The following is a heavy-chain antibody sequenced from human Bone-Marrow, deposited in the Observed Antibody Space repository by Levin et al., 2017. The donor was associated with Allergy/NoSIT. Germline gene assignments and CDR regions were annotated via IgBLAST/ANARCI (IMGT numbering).Heavy chain of an antibody. V-gene: IGHV3-53*01. J-gene: IGHJ3*02. Sequence: GGSLRLSCAASGFSVSNYYMSWVRQAPGKGLEWVSIFSIGGTTAYADSVRGRFSISRDNSKNTLYLQMNSLSAEDTAVYFCTRDRPPRDDYRLNGAFDIWGQGTVVTVSS. CDR3: TRDRPPRDDYRLNGAFDI. D-gene: IGHD4-11*01. CDR2: FSIGGTT. CDR1: GFSVSNYY.